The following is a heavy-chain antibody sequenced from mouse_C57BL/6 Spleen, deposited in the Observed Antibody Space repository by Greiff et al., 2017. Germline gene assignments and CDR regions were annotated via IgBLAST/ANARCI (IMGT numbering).Heavy chain of an antibody. CDR2: ISYDGSN. CDR1: GYSITSGYY. J-gene: IGHJ3*01. D-gene: IGHD2-5*01. Sequence: EVKLQESGPGLVKPSQSLSLTCSVTGYSITSGYYWNWIRQFPGNKLEWMGYISYDGSNNYNPSLKNRISITRDTSKNQFFLKLNSVTTEDTATYYCARDDDYSNYFAYWGQGTLVTVSA. V-gene: IGHV3-6*01. CDR3: ARDDDYSNYFAY.